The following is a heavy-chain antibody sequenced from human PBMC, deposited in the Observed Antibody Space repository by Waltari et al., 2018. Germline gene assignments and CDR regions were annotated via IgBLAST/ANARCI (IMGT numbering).Heavy chain of an antibody. J-gene: IGHJ6*02. CDR1: GFSFGAYG. Sequence: EVRLVESGGGLVQPGGSGGLSCVASGFSFGAYGLNWVGQDAGKGLEWISYIDNAGTTIFYADSVKGRFTVSRDISKNTVYLQMNSLRGEDTAVYYCARDLTSKSREGMDVWGQGTTVTVSS. CDR2: IDNAGTTI. V-gene: IGHV3-48*01. CDR3: ARDLTSKSREGMDV. D-gene: IGHD4-17*01.